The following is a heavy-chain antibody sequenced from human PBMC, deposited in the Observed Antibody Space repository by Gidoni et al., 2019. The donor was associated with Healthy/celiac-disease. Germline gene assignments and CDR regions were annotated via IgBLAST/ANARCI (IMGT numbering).Heavy chain of an antibody. Sequence: QVQLVESGGGVVQPGRSLRLSCAASGLPFSSYGMHWVRQAPGKGLEWVAVIWYDGSNKYYADSVKGRFTISRDNSKNTLYLQMNSLRAEDTAVYYCAREKIAAAGTYYFDYWGQGTLVTVSS. CDR1: GLPFSSYG. CDR2: IWYDGSNK. V-gene: IGHV3-33*01. D-gene: IGHD6-13*01. J-gene: IGHJ4*02. CDR3: AREKIAAAGTYYFDY.